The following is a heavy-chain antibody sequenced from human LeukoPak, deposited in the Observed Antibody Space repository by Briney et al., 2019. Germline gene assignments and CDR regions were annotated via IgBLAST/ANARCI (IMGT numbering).Heavy chain of an antibody. CDR1: GFPFSSYW. J-gene: IGHJ3*02. Sequence: GGSLRLSCVASGFPFSSYWMTWVRQAPGKGLEWVANIKQDGSKKPYVDSVKGRFTISRDNAKTSLYLQMNSLRAEDTAVYYCARDVLAAGATGTFDIWGQGTMVTVSS. CDR3: ARDVLAAGATGTFDI. D-gene: IGHD1-14*01. V-gene: IGHV3-7*03. CDR2: IKQDGSKK.